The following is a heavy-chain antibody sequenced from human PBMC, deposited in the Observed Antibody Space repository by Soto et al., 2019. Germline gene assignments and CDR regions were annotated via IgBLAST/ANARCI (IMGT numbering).Heavy chain of an antibody. Sequence: EVQVVETGGGLVQPGRSLRLSCAASGFTFDDYAMHWVRQAPGKGLEWVSGISWNSGSIGYADSVKGRFTISRDNAKNSLYLQMNSLRAEDTALYYCAKSVIVATTLFDYWGQGTLVTVSS. J-gene: IGHJ4*02. D-gene: IGHD5-12*01. CDR3: AKSVIVATTLFDY. V-gene: IGHV3-9*01. CDR1: GFTFDDYA. CDR2: ISWNSGSI.